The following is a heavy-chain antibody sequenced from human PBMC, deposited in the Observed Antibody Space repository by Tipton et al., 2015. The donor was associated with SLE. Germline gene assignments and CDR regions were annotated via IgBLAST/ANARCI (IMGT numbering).Heavy chain of an antibody. D-gene: IGHD3-3*01. CDR2: LNSDETST. V-gene: IGHV3-74*01. J-gene: IGHJ2*01. CDR3: ARARSGVGSGFDI. Sequence: GSLRLSCAASGFRISDYWMYWVRQAPGKGLVWVSRLNSDETSTGYADFVKGRFTISRDNGKNTAYLQMNSLRAEDTAVYYCARARSGVGSGFDIWGRGSLVTVSS. CDR1: GFRISDYW.